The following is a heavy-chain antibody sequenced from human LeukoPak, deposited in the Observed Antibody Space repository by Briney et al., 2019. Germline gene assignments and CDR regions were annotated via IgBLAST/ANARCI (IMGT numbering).Heavy chain of an antibody. CDR1: GFAFSSYG. V-gene: IGHV3-23*01. D-gene: IGHD3-3*01. J-gene: IGHJ4*01. CDR3: AKGSTIVGVVISNFDY. CDR2: ISGSGGNT. Sequence: GGSLRLSCSASGFAFSSYGMNWVRQAPGKGLEWVSAISGSGGNTYYADSVKGRFTISRDNSKNTLYLQMNSLRAEDTAVYYCAKGSTIVGVVISNFDYWGQGTLVTVSS.